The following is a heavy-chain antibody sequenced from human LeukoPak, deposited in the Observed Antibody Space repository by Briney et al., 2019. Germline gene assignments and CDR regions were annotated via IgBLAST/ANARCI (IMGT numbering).Heavy chain of an antibody. CDR2: ISASDGDT. Sequence: GSVKVSCKASGHTFSSYGISWVRQAPGQGLEWMGRISASDGDTNYAQKLQGRVTMTTDTSTSTAYMELRSLRSDDTDVYFCARDYYGTPPLDYWGQGTLVTVSS. CDR1: GHTFSSYG. V-gene: IGHV1-18*01. CDR3: ARDYYGTPPLDY. J-gene: IGHJ4*02. D-gene: IGHD3-10*01.